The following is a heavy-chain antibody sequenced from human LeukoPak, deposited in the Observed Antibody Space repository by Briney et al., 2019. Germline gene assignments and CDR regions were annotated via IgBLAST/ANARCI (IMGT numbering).Heavy chain of an antibody. CDR1: GFTFDDYD. Sequence: PGGSLRLSCAASGFTFDDYDMSWVRQAPGKGREWGSVIYSGGSTYYADSVKGRFAISRDNSKNPLYLQMHSLRAEDTAVYYCAPLVWWFGELRGGSDAFDIWGQGTMVTVSS. D-gene: IGHD3-10*01. V-gene: IGHV3-53*01. CDR2: IYSGGST. J-gene: IGHJ3*02. CDR3: APLVWWFGELRGGSDAFDI.